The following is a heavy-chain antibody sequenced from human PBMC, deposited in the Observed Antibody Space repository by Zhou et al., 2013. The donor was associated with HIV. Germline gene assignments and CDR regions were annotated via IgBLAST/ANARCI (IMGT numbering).Heavy chain of an antibody. CDR2: INPNTGTT. CDR1: GYAFTSYY. J-gene: IGHJ4*02. CDR3: ARSKGAFVVDLFDY. D-gene: IGHD2-15*01. V-gene: IGHV1-46*01. Sequence: QVQLVQSGAEMKKPGASVNISCKASGYAFTSYYMHWVRQAPGEGLEWMGIINPNTGTTSYAQMFQGRVTMTRDTSTTTIYIELSSLRSNDTAVYYCARSKGAFVVDLFDYWGQGTLVTVSS.